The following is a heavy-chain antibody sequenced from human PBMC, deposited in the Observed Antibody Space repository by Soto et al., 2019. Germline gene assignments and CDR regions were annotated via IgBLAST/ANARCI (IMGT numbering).Heavy chain of an antibody. CDR3: ARTRIQLWFKFDP. Sequence: PGGSLRLSCAASGFTFSSYSMNWVRQAPGKGLEWVSSISSSSSYIYYADSVKGRFTISRDNAKNSLYLQMNSLRAEDTAVYYCARTRIQLWFKFDPWGQGTLVIVSS. CDR1: GFTFSSYS. D-gene: IGHD5-18*01. V-gene: IGHV3-21*01. J-gene: IGHJ5*02. CDR2: ISSSSSYI.